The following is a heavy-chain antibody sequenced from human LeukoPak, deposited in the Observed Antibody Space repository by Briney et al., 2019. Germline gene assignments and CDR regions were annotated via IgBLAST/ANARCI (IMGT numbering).Heavy chain of an antibody. D-gene: IGHD6-13*01. CDR2: IKGDGSDK. CDR3: ARDRWYSSDA. Sequence: GGSLRLSCAASGFTFSSSWMTWVRQAPGKGLEWLANIKGDGSDKNYVDSVKGRFTISRDNAKNSLFLQMNSLRAEDTAVYYCARDRWYSSDAWGRGTMVTVSS. J-gene: IGHJ3*01. V-gene: IGHV3-7*01. CDR1: GFTFSSSW.